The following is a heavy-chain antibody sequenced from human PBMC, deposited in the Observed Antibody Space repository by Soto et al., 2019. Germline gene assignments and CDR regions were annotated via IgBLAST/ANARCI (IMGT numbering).Heavy chain of an antibody. CDR1: GFTFSSYA. Sequence: GGSLRLSCAASGFTFSSYAMHWVRQAPGKGLEYVSAISSNGDSTYYANSVKGRFTISRDNSKNTLYLQMGSLRAEDMAVFYCARRRQYGGSSDLMYYFDYWGQGTLVTVSS. CDR2: ISSNGDST. CDR3: ARRRQYGGSSDLMYYFDY. D-gene: IGHD1-26*01. J-gene: IGHJ4*02. V-gene: IGHV3-64*01.